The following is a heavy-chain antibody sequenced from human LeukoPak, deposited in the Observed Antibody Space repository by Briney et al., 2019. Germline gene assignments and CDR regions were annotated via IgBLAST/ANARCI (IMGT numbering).Heavy chain of an antibody. J-gene: IGHJ4*02. V-gene: IGHV3-33*08. CDR1: GFTFSSYD. CDR3: ARDSLDTQPRQTAGDIFDY. Sequence: GGSLRLSCAASGFTFSSYDMHWVRQAPGTGLGWVAVIWFDGGNRYYADSVKGRFTISRDNSKNTLYLQLDSLRAEDTAVYYCARDSLDTQPRQTAGDIFDYWGQGTLVTVSS. D-gene: IGHD6-13*01. CDR2: IWFDGGNR.